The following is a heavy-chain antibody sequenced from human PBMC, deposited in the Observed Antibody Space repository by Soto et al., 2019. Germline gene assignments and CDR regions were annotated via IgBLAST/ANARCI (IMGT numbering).Heavy chain of an antibody. V-gene: IGHV2-5*02. CDR1: GFSLSTYGVG. CDR2: IYWDDDK. CDR3: AHGYTGSGWFKNWFDH. D-gene: IGHD6-19*01. Sequence: QITLKESGPTLVKPTQTLTLTCTFSGFSLSTYGVGVGWIRQPPGKALEWLAFIYWDDDKRYSPSLKSRLTISKDTSKNRVVLIMTNMDPVDTATYYCAHGYTGSGWFKNWFDHWGQGTLVTVSS. J-gene: IGHJ5*02.